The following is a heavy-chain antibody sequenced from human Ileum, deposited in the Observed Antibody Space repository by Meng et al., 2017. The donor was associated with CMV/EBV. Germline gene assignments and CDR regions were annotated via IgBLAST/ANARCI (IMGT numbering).Heavy chain of an antibody. CDR2: IYYDGST. CDR3: ARHFDSGWSDY. V-gene: IGHV4-39*01. J-gene: IGHJ4*02. Sequence: QLQLQESGAALVKPSETLSLPCTVSDGSIWRSNFYWGWIRQPPGKGLEWIGSIYYDGSTFYTPSLKSRVTISVDMSKRQFSLNLTSVTAADTAVYYCARHFDSGWSDYWGQGNLVTVSS. CDR1: DGSIWRSNFY. D-gene: IGHD6-19*01.